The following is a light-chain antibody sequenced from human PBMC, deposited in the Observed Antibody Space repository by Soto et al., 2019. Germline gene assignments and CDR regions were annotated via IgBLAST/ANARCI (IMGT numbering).Light chain of an antibody. CDR1: QSVSNNY. CDR3: QQYGRSSLT. V-gene: IGKV3-20*01. Sequence: VLTQSPGTLSLSPGERATLSCRASQSVSNNYIAWYQQKPGQAPRLLIYGASSRATAIPDRFSGSGSGTDFTLTISRLEPEDFAVYYCQQYGRSSLTFGGGTKVEI. J-gene: IGKJ4*01. CDR2: GAS.